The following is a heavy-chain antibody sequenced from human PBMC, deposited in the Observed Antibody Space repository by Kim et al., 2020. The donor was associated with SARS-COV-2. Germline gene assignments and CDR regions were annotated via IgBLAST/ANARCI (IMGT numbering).Heavy chain of an antibody. CDR1: GFTFSSYG. D-gene: IGHD3-22*01. J-gene: IGHJ4*02. Sequence: GGSLRLSCAASGFTFSSYGMHWVRQAPGKGLEWVAVIWYDGSNKYYADSVKGRFTISRDNSKNTLYLQMNSLRAEDTAVYYCARDSEAHSGYYPHYFDYCGQGTLVTVSS. CDR3: ARDSEAHSGYYPHYFDY. V-gene: IGHV3-33*01. CDR2: IWYDGSNK.